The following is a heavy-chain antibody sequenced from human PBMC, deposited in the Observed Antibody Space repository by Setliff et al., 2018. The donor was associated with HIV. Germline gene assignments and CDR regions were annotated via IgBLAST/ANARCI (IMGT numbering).Heavy chain of an antibody. CDR1: GFTFSTYW. CDR3: ARLSPPDDYGDLGGVDY. J-gene: IGHJ4*02. CDR2: IKENGDEK. Sequence: GGSLRLSCAASGFTFSTYWMSWFRQAPGKGLEWVANIKENGDEKYYVDSVKGRFTISRDNAKNSLYLQMSSLRVEDTAVYYCARLSPPDDYGDLGGVDYWGQGALVTVSS. V-gene: IGHV3-7*03. D-gene: IGHD4-17*01.